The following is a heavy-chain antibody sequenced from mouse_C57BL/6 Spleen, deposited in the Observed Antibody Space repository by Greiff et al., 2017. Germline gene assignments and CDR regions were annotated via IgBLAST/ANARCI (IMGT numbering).Heavy chain of an antibody. CDR2: IDPETGGT. V-gene: IGHV1-15*01. J-gene: IGHJ2*01. Sequence: QVQLKQSGAELVRPGASVTLSCKASGYTFTDYEMHWVKQTPVHGLEWIGAIDPETGGTAYNQKFKGKAILTADKSSSTAYMELRSLTSEDSAVYYCTRYYGSSYSFDYWGQGTTLTVSS. D-gene: IGHD1-1*01. CDR3: TRYYGSSYSFDY. CDR1: GYTFTDYE.